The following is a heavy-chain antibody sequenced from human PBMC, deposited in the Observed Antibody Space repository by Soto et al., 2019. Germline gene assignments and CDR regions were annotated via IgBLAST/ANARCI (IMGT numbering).Heavy chain of an antibody. J-gene: IGHJ4*02. CDR3: ARSYSSYSRFDY. D-gene: IGHD6-6*01. Sequence: GASVKVSCKASGGTFSSYAISWVRQGPGHGLEWMGGIIPIFGTANYAQKFQGRVTITADKSTSTAYMELSSLRSEDTAVYYCARSYSSYSRFDYWGQGTLVTVSS. CDR1: GGTFSSYA. CDR2: IIPIFGTA. V-gene: IGHV1-69*06.